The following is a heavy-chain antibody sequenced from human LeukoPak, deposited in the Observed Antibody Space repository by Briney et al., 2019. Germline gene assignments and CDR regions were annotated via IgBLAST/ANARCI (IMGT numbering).Heavy chain of an antibody. CDR2: ISWNSGSI. V-gene: IGHV3-9*01. CDR1: GFTFDDYA. Sequence: PGRSLRLSCAASGFTFDDYAMHWVRQAPGKGLEWVSGISWNSGSIGYAGSVKGRFTISRDNAKNSLYLQMNSLRAEDTALYYCAKGYSSSWYGGRLNYFDYWGQGTLVTVSS. CDR3: AKGYSSSWYGGRLNYFDY. D-gene: IGHD6-13*01. J-gene: IGHJ4*02.